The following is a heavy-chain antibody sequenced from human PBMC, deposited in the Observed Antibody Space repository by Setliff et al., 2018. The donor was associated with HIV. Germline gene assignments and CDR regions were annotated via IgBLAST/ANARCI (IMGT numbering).Heavy chain of an antibody. D-gene: IGHD3-3*01. J-gene: IGHJ5*02. CDR3: ARLVGPYYDFWSGFQVWFDP. CDR2: IYYSGTT. Sequence: PSETLSLTCTVSGVSIRSRDNYWGWIRQPPGKGLEWIGHIYYSGTTYYNPSLKSRVSISVDASKTQFSLKLSSVTAADTAVYYCARLVGPYYDFWSGFQVWFDPWGQGTLVTVSS. V-gene: IGHV4-39*01. CDR1: GVSIRSRDNY.